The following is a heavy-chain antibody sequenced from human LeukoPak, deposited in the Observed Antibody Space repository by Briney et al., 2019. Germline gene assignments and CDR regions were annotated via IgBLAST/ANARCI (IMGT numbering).Heavy chain of an antibody. Sequence: GRSLRLSCAASGFTFSDYAMHWVRQAPGKGLEWVAVISYDGANKNHADSVKGRFTISRDNSKNTLYLQMNSLRAEDMAVYYCTRGPGYHDSSYLDYWGQGTLVTVSS. D-gene: IGHD3-22*01. CDR2: ISYDGANK. CDR1: GFTFSDYA. V-gene: IGHV3-30*04. J-gene: IGHJ4*02. CDR3: TRGPGYHDSSYLDY.